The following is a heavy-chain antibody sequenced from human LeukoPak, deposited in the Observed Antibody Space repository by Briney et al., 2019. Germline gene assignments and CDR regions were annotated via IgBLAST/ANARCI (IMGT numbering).Heavy chain of an antibody. V-gene: IGHV1-2*02. CDR3: ARVLRYFDWLLSVYWFDP. Sequence: ASVTLSCKASGYTFTGYYMHWVRQAPGQGLEWKGWINPNSGGTNYEQKFQGRVTMTRDTSISTAYMELSRLRSDDTAVYYCARVLRYFDWLLSVYWFDPWGQGTLVTVSS. CDR1: GYTFTGYY. D-gene: IGHD3-9*01. J-gene: IGHJ5*02. CDR2: INPNSGGT.